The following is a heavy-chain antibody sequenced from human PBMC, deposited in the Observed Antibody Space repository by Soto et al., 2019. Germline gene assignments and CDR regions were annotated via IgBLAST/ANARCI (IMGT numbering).Heavy chain of an antibody. CDR1: GFTFTSSW. CDR2: IDQDGSET. J-gene: IGHJ4*02. D-gene: IGHD2-2*01. V-gene: IGHV3-7*01. Sequence: EVQLVESGGDLVQPGGSLRLSCAASGFTFTSSWMAWVRLAPGNGLEWVANIDQDGSETNYVDSVKGRFTISRDNAKNSLFLQVHSLRAGDNVVYYCARYASFDRFDYWGQGTLVTVSS. CDR3: ARYASFDRFDY.